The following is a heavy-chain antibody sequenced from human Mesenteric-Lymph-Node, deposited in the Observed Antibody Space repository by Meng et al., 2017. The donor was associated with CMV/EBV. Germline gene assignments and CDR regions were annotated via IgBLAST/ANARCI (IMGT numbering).Heavy chain of an antibody. V-gene: IGHV4-59*01. D-gene: IGHD4-11*01. Sequence: GSLRLSCTVSGGSISSYYWSWIQQPPGKGLEWLGYIYYNGRTNYNPSLKSRVTISVDTSKNQLTLNLSSVIAADTAVYYCARFYSAKYYFDFWGQGTLVTVSS. CDR1: GGSISSYY. CDR2: IYYNGRT. CDR3: ARFYSAKYYFDF. J-gene: IGHJ4*02.